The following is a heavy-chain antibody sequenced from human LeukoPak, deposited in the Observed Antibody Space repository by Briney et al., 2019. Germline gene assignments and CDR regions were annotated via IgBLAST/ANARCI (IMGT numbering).Heavy chain of an antibody. J-gene: IGHJ3*02. CDR3: ARDLTLGAFDI. D-gene: IGHD6-13*01. V-gene: IGHV3-48*01. Sequence: QTGGSLRLSCAASGFTFSSYSMNWVRQAPGKGLEWVSYISSSSSTIYYADSVKGRFTIPRDNAKNSLYLQMNSLRAEDTAVYYCARDLTLGAFDIWGQGTMVTVSS. CDR1: GFTFSSYS. CDR2: ISSSSSTI.